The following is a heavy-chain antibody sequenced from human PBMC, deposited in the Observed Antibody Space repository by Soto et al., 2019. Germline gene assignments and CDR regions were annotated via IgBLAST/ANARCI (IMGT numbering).Heavy chain of an antibody. CDR2: IKSKTDGGTT. CDR1: VFTFSNAW. D-gene: IGHD5-12*01. Sequence: PGGSPRLSCAASVFTFSNAWMNWVRQAPGKGLEWVGRIKSKTDGGTTDYAAPVKGRFTISRDDSKNTLYLQMNSLKTEDTAVYYCTTEYGYSGYDFWPFDYWGQGTLVTVSS. CDR3: TTEYGYSGYDFWPFDY. J-gene: IGHJ4*02. V-gene: IGHV3-15*07.